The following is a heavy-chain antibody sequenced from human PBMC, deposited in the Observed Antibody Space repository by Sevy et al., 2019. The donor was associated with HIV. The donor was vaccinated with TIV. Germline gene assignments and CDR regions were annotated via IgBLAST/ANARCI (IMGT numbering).Heavy chain of an antibody. J-gene: IGHJ4*02. CDR2: ISSNGGST. CDR1: GFTFSSYA. Sequence: GGSLRLSCSASGFTFSSYAMHWVRQAPGKGLEYVSAISSNGGSTYYADSVKGRFTISRDNSKNTLYLQMSSLRAEDTAVYYYVKDQSRSEAGYFDYWGQGTLVTVSS. CDR3: VKDQSRSEAGYFDY. V-gene: IGHV3-64D*06.